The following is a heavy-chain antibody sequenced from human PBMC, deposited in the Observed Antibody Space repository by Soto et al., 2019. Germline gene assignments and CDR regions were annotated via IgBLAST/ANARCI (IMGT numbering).Heavy chain of an antibody. J-gene: IGHJ5*02. CDR1: GYTFTSYY. CDR2: INPSGGST. Sequence: ASVKVSCKASGYTFTSYYMHWVRQAPGQGLEWMGIINPSGGSTSYAQKFQGRVTMTRDTSTSAVYMELSSLRSEDTAVYYCARTGTVAPPDCSGGSCYPAIWFDPWGQGTLVTVSS. D-gene: IGHD2-15*01. CDR3: ARTGTVAPPDCSGGSCYPAIWFDP. V-gene: IGHV1-46*01.